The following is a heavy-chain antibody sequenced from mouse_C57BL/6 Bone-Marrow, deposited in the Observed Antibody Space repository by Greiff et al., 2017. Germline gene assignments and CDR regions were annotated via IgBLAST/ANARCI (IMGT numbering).Heavy chain of an antibody. Sequence: EVKLVESGPELVKPGASVKISCKASGYSFTGYYMNWVKQSPEKSLEWIGEINPSTGGTTYNQKFKAKATLTVDKSSSTAYMQLKSLTSEDSAVYYCALLLRSYYFDYWGQGTTLTVSS. CDR2: INPSTGGT. J-gene: IGHJ2*01. CDR1: GYSFTGYY. V-gene: IGHV1-42*01. D-gene: IGHD1-1*01. CDR3: ALLLRSYYFDY.